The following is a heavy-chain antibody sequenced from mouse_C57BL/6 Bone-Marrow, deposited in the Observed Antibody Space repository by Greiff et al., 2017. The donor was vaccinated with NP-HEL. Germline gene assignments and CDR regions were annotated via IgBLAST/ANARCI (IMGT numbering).Heavy chain of an antibody. CDR1: GFNITNSY. J-gene: IGHJ1*03. Sequence: VQLQQSVAELVRPGASVKLSCTASGFNITNSYMHWVKQRPEQGLEWIGRIDPENGNTKYAPKFQGKATITADTSSNTAYLQLRSLTSEDTAIYYCSRLYGSSSDWDFDVWGTGTTVTVSS. CDR3: SRLYGSSSDWDFDV. V-gene: IGHV14-3*01. D-gene: IGHD1-1*01. CDR2: IDPENGNT.